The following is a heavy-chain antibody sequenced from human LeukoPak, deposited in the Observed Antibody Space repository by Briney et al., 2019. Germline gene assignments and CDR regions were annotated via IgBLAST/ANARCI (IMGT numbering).Heavy chain of an antibody. CDR3: AKDFRIAVAGGFFDY. CDR1: GFTFDDYA. J-gene: IGHJ4*02. CDR2: ISWNSGSI. D-gene: IGHD6-19*01. Sequence: LGGSLRLSCAASGFTFDDYAMHWVRQAPGKGLEWVSGISWNSGSIGYADSVKGRFTISRDNAKNSLYLQMNSLRAEDMALYYCAKDFRIAVAGGFFDYWGQGTLVTVSS. V-gene: IGHV3-9*03.